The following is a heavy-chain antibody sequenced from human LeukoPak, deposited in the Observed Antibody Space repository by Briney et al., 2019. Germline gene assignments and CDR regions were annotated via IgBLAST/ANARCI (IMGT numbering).Heavy chain of an antibody. V-gene: IGHV3-7*03. CDR3: ARDLDSSGWYLLWDY. CDR2: IKRDGSEK. D-gene: IGHD6-19*01. CDR1: GFTFSSYW. Sequence: GGSLRLSCAASGFTFSSYWMTWVRQAPGKGLEWVANIKRDGSEKHYVDSVKGRFTISRDNAKNSMFLQMNSLRAEDTAVYYCARDLDSSGWYLLWDYWGQGTLVTVSS. J-gene: IGHJ4*02.